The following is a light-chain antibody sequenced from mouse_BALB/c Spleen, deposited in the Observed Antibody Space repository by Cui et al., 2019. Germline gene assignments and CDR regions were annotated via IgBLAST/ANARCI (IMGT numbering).Light chain of an antibody. J-gene: IGKJ4*01. Sequence: DITMTQSPSSMYASLGDRVTITCKASQDINSYLSWFQQKPGKSPKTLIYRANRLVDGVPSRFSGSGSGQDYSLTISSLEYEDMGIYYCLQYDEFPFTFGSGTKLEIK. CDR2: RAN. V-gene: IGKV14-111*01. CDR1: QDINSY. CDR3: LQYDEFPFT.